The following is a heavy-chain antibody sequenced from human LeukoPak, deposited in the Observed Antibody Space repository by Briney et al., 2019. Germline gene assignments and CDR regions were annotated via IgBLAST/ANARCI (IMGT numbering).Heavy chain of an antibody. CDR2: IYYSGSP. Sequence: SETLSLTCTVSGGSISIYYWSWIRQPPGKGLEWIGYIYYSGSPNYNPSLKSRVTISVDTSKDQFSLKLSSVTVAATAGYYCATAANVVVPAATVPYYYYYMDVWGKGTTVTVSS. V-gene: IGHV4-59*01. CDR1: GGSISIYY. CDR3: ATAANVVVPAATVPYYYYYMDV. D-gene: IGHD2-2*01. J-gene: IGHJ6*03.